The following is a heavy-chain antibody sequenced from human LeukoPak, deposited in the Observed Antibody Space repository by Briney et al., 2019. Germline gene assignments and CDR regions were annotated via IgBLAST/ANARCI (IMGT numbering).Heavy chain of an antibody. V-gene: IGHV3-23*01. Sequence: GGSLRLSCAASGFPFSSYNMSWVRQAPGKGLEWVSGISGSGGSTYYADSVKGRFTISRDNSKNTLSLQMSSLRAEDTAVYYCAKGGLGYCSSTSCYGNFDYWGQGTLVTVSS. CDR1: GFPFSSYN. D-gene: IGHD2-2*01. CDR3: AKGGLGYCSSTSCYGNFDY. J-gene: IGHJ4*02. CDR2: ISGSGGST.